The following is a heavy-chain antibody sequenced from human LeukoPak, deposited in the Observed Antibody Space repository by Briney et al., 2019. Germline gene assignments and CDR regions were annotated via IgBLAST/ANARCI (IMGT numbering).Heavy chain of an antibody. CDR3: ARHGSSGSYIDY. J-gene: IGHJ4*02. CDR2: INHSGRT. V-gene: IGHV4-34*01. CDR1: GGSFSGYY. Sequence: KPSETLSLTCAVYGGSFSGYYWSWIRQPPGKGLEWIGEINHSGRTNYNPSLKSRVTIAVDTSKNQFSLKLSSVTAADTAVYYCARHGSSGSYIDYWGQGTLVTVSS. D-gene: IGHD1-26*01.